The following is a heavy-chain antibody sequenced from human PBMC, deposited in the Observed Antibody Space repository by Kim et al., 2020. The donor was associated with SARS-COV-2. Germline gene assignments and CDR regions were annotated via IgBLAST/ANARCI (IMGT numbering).Heavy chain of an antibody. J-gene: IGHJ2*01. CDR1: GFTFSSYD. CDR2: IGTAGDT. D-gene: IGHD3-3*01. Sequence: GGSLRLSCAASGFTFSSYDMHWVRQATGKGLEWVSAIGTAGDTYYPGSVKGRFTISRENAKNSLYLQMNSLRAGDTAVYYCARAIITIFGVVHLPADWYFDLWGRGTLVTVSS. CDR3: ARAIITIFGVVHLPADWYFDL. V-gene: IGHV3-13*04.